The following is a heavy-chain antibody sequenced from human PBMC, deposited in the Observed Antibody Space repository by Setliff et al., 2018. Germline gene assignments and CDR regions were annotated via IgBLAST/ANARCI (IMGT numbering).Heavy chain of an antibody. D-gene: IGHD4-17*01. CDR2: INAGNGNT. Sequence: ASVKVSCKASGYTFTSYSMHWVRQAPGQSLEWMGWINAGNGNTKYSQKFQGRVTITRDTSASTAYMGLSSLRSEDTAVYFCARGATVVIYYYMDVWGKGTTVTVSS. J-gene: IGHJ6*03. V-gene: IGHV1-3*01. CDR1: GYTFTSYS. CDR3: ARGATVVIYYYMDV.